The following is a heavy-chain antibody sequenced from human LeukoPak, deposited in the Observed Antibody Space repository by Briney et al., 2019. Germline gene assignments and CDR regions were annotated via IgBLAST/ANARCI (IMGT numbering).Heavy chain of an antibody. Sequence: KSGGSPRLSCAASGFTFSSYSMNWVRQAPGKGLEWVSSISSSSSYIYYADSVKGRFTISRDNAKNSLYLQMNSLRAEDTAVYYCARDTAFYAFDIWGQGTMVTVSS. J-gene: IGHJ3*02. CDR3: ARDTAFYAFDI. D-gene: IGHD5-18*01. V-gene: IGHV3-21*01. CDR2: ISSSSSYI. CDR1: GFTFSSYS.